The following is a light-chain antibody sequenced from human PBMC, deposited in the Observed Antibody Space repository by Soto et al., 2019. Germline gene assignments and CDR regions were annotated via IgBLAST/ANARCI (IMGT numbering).Light chain of an antibody. V-gene: IGLV1-51*02. CDR2: ENN. CDR1: NSNIGNTY. CDR3: GAWDSGLSGYV. Sequence: QSVLTQPPSVSAAPGQKVTISCSGSNSNIGNTYVSWYQQLPGTAPKLLIYENNKGPSGIPDRFSGSKSGTSATLGITGLQTGDEADYYCGAWDSGLSGYVFGTGTKVTVL. J-gene: IGLJ1*01.